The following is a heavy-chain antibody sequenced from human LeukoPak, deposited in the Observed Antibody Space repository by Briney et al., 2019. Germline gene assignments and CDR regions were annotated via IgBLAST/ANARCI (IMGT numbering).Heavy chain of an antibody. CDR3: AKFQQYYYDSSGYYSDY. CDR2: ISGSGGST. J-gene: IGHJ4*02. Sequence: GGSLRLSCAASGFTFSSYAMSWVRQAPGKGLEWVSDISGSGGSTYYADSVKGRFTISRDNSKNTLYLQMNSLRAEDTAVYYCAKFQQYYYDSSGYYSDYWGQGTLVTVSS. D-gene: IGHD3-22*01. CDR1: GFTFSSYA. V-gene: IGHV3-23*01.